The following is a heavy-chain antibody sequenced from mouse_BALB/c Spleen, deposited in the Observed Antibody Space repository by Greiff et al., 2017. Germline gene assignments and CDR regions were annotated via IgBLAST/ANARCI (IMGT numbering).Heavy chain of an antibody. D-gene: IGHD1-2*01. CDR3: ARDYGYWAMDY. Sequence: QVQLKQSGPELVKPGASVKISCKASGYAFSSSWMNWVKQRPGQGLEWIGRIYPGDGDTNYNGKFKGKATLTADKSSSTAYMQLSSLTSVDSAVYFCARDYGYWAMDYWGQGTSVTGSS. V-gene: IGHV1-82*01. J-gene: IGHJ4*01. CDR2: IYPGDGDT. CDR1: GYAFSSSW.